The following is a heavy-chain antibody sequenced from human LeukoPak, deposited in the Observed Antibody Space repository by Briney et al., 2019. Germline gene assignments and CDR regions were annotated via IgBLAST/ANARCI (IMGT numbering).Heavy chain of an antibody. CDR2: ISAYNGDT. D-gene: IGHD6-13*01. J-gene: IGHJ4*02. V-gene: IGHV1-18*01. Sequence: ASVKVSCGASGYSFTNYGISWVRQAPGQGLEWMGWISAYNGDTNSAQTFQGRVTMTTDTSTNTAYMELRNLRSDDTAVYYCARGPGQLVVRGDFWGQGTLVTVSS. CDR1: GYSFTNYG. CDR3: ARGPGQLVVRGDF.